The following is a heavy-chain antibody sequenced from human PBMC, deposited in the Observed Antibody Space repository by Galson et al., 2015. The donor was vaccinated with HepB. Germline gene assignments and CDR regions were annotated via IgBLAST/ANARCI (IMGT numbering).Heavy chain of an antibody. CDR1: RFTFSDYY. Sequence: SLRLSCAASRFTFSDYYMSWIRQAPGKGLEWVSYISRSSSYTNYADSVKGRFTISRDNAKNSLYLQMNSLRAEDTTVYYCARGTRGDYALGYWGQGTLVTVSS. CDR2: ISRSSSYT. D-gene: IGHD4-17*01. V-gene: IGHV3-11*06. CDR3: ARGTRGDYALGY. J-gene: IGHJ4*02.